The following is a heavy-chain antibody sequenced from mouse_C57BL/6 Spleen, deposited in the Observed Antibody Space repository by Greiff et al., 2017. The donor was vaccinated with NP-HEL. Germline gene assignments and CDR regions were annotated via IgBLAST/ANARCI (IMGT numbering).Heavy chain of an antibody. D-gene: IGHD1-1*01. J-gene: IGHJ4*01. Sequence: EVQRVESGGGLVQPGGSLSLSCAASGFTFTDYYMSWVRQPPGKALEWLGFIRNKANGYTTEYSASVKGRFTISRDNSQSILYLQMNALRAEDSATYYCARSLLITTVVANAMDYWGQGTSVTVSS. V-gene: IGHV7-3*01. CDR2: IRNKANGYTT. CDR1: GFTFTDYY. CDR3: ARSLLITTVVANAMDY.